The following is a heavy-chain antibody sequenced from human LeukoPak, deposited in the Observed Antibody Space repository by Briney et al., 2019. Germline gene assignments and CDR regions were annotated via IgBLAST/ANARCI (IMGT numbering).Heavy chain of an antibody. J-gene: IGHJ4*02. CDR1: GYTFTGYY. Sequence: ASVKVSCKASGYTFTGYYMHWVRQAPGQGLEWMGWINPNSGGTNYAQKFQGRVTMTRDTSISTAYMELSRLRSDDTAVYYCARDPTPRSLLLWFGKTFDYWGQGTLVTVSS. D-gene: IGHD3-10*01. CDR2: INPNSGGT. CDR3: ARDPTPRSLLLWFGKTFDY. V-gene: IGHV1-2*02.